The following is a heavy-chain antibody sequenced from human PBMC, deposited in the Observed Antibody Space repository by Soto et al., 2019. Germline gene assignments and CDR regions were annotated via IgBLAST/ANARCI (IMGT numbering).Heavy chain of an antibody. CDR3: AKNQGVELVPLATVDWFDP. V-gene: IGHV3-23*01. CDR1: GFIFENFG. Sequence: GGSLRLSCAASGFIFENFGMSWVRQAPGKGLEWISSISGSGFKKYYADSVKGRFTISRGNSKSTVYLELNNLSAEDTAVYHCAKNQGVELVPLATVDWFDPWGQGSVVTVYS. J-gene: IGHJ5*02. D-gene: IGHD1-26*01. CDR2: ISGSGFKK.